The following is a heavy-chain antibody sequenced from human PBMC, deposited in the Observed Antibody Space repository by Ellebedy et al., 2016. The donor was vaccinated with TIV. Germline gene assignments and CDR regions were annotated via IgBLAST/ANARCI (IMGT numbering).Heavy chain of an antibody. CDR2: TWYEGAHE. J-gene: IGHJ4*02. CDR3: ARDDSNCRGNGGRCYSWFFDY. CDR1: GFTFNTYG. Sequence: PGGSLRLSCAASGFTFNTYGMHWVRQAPGKGLEWVAVTWYEGAHEYYADSVKGRFTISRDNSKNTLYLQMSSLKAEDTAVYYCARDDSNCRGNGGRCYSWFFDYWGQGTLVTVSS. D-gene: IGHD2-8*01. V-gene: IGHV3-33*01.